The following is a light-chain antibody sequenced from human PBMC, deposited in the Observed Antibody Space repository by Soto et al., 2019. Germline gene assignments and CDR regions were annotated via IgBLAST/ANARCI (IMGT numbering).Light chain of an antibody. CDR2: GAS. V-gene: IGKV3-15*01. CDR1: QSVSSN. J-gene: IGKJ2*01. CDR3: QQYNNWPPYT. Sequence: EIVMTQSPATLSVSPGERVTLSCWASQSVSSNLAWYQQKPGPAPRLLIYGASTRATGIPARFSGSGSGTEFTLTISSLQSEDFAVYYCQQYNNWPPYTFGQGTKLEIK.